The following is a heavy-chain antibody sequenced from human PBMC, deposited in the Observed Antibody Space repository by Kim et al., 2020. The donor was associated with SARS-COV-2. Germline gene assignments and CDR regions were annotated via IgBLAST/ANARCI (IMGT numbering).Heavy chain of an antibody. V-gene: IGHV4-39*01. J-gene: IGHJ5*02. CDR2: IYYSGST. D-gene: IGHD3-22*01. CDR3: ARLSVGTMIVVA. Sequence: SETLSLTCTVSGGSISSSSYYWGWIRQPPGKGLEWIGSIYYSGSTYYNPSLKSRVTISVDTSKNQFSLKLSSVTAADTAVYYCARLSVGTMIVVAWGQGTLVTVSS. CDR1: GGSISSSSYY.